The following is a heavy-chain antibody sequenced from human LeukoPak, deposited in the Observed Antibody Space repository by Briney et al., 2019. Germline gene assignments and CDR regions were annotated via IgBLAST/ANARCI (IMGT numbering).Heavy chain of an antibody. V-gene: IGHV1-18*01. Sequence: ASVKVSRKASGYTFTSYGISWVRQAPGQGLEWMGWISAYNGNTNYAQKLQGRVTMTTDTSTSTAYMELRSLRSDDTAVYYCARASELLWFGELVDYWGQGTLVTVSS. J-gene: IGHJ4*02. CDR2: ISAYNGNT. D-gene: IGHD3-10*01. CDR3: ARASELLWFGELVDY. CDR1: GYTFTSYG.